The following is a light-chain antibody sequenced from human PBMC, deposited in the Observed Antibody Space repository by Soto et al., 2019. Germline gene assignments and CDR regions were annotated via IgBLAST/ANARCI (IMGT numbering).Light chain of an antibody. CDR3: QQSYSTPLT. V-gene: IGKV1-39*01. CDR1: QSISSY. Sequence: QMNQSPSSLSESVGDRVTITCRARQSISSYLNWYQQKPGKAPKLLIYAASSLQSGVPSRFSGSGSGTDITLTISSLQPEDFATYYCQQSYSTPLTFGGGTKVEIK. J-gene: IGKJ4*01. CDR2: AAS.